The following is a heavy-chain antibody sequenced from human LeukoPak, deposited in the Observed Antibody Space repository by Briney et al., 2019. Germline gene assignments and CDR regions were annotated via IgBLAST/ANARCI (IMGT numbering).Heavy chain of an antibody. CDR3: ARDRVMARGQNWFDP. Sequence: ASVKVSCKASGYTFTSYGISWVRQAPGQGLEWMGWISAYNGNTNYAQKLQGRVTMTTDTSTSTVYMELSSLRSEDTAVYYCARDRVMARGQNWFDPWGQGTLVTVSS. V-gene: IGHV1-18*01. CDR1: GYTFTSYG. D-gene: IGHD3-10*01. CDR2: ISAYNGNT. J-gene: IGHJ5*02.